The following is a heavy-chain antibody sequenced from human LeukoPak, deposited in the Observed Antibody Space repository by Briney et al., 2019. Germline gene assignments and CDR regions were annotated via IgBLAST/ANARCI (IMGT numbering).Heavy chain of an antibody. CDR3: ARRTTGTNDYFDY. CDR2: IYPGDSDT. CDR1: GYSFTTYW. V-gene: IGHV5-51*01. J-gene: IGHJ4*02. D-gene: IGHD1-1*01. Sequence: GEALKISCKASGYSFTTYWIGWVRQMPGKRLERMGIIYPGDSDTRYSPSFQGQVTISVDKSISTAYLQWTSLKASDTAMYYCARRTTGTNDYFDYWGQGAMVTVSS.